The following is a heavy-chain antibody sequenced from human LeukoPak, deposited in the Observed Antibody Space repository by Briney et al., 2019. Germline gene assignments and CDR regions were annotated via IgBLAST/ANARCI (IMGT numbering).Heavy chain of an antibody. J-gene: IGHJ4*02. CDR2: IYYSGST. Sequence: SETLSLTCNVSGGSINSRSYYWGWIRQSPGKGLEWIGRIYYSGSTYYNPSLKSRVTMSVDTSKNQFSLKLSSVPAADTAVYYCARQISSGWHGDYFDYWGQGTLVTVSS. D-gene: IGHD6-19*01. CDR1: GGSINSRSYY. CDR3: ARQISSGWHGDYFDY. V-gene: IGHV4-39*01.